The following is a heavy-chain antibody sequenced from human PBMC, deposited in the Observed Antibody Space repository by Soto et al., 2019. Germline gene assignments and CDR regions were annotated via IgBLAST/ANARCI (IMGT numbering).Heavy chain of an antibody. D-gene: IGHD6-19*01. J-gene: IGHJ6*02. V-gene: IGHV1-69*08. CDR1: GGTFSSYT. Sequence: SVKVSCKASGGTFSSYTISWVRQAPGQGLEWMGRIIANHGKANYAQKFQGRVTITTDTSTSTAYMELRSLRSDDTAVYYCARVVATVAGPYGMDVWGQGTTVTVSS. CDR3: ARVVATVAGPYGMDV. CDR2: IIANHGKA.